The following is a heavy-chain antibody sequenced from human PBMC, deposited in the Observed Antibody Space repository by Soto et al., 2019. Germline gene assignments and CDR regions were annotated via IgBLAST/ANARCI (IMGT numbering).Heavy chain of an antibody. V-gene: IGHV4-61*01. CDR2: IYYSGSA. J-gene: IGHJ6*02. Sequence: SETLSLTCTVSGDSVTSVSDYWSWIRQPPGKGLEWIGYIYYSGSADYNPSLGSRVTISIDTSKNQFSLKLTSVTAADTAIYYCARGVGFGYYYYHMDLWGQGTTVTVSS. D-gene: IGHD3-10*01. CDR1: GDSVTSVSDY. CDR3: ARGVGFGYYYYHMDL.